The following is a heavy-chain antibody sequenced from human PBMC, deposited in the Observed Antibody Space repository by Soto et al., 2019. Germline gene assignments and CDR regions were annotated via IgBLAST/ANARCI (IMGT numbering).Heavy chain of an antibody. D-gene: IGHD6-13*01. V-gene: IGHV3-30-3*01. Sequence: QVQLVESGGGVVQPGRSLRLSCAASGFTFSSYAMHWVRQAPGKGLEWVAVISYDGSNKYYADSVKGRFTISRDNSKNTLYLQMNSLRAEDTAVYYCARDSYSSSWLHYYYYGMDVWGQGTTVTVSS. CDR1: GFTFSSYA. CDR2: ISYDGSNK. J-gene: IGHJ6*02. CDR3: ARDSYSSSWLHYYYYGMDV.